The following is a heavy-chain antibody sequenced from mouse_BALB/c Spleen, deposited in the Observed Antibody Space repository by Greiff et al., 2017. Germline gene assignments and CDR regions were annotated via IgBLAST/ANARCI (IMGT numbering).Heavy chain of an antibody. Sequence: QVQLQQPGAELVKPGASVKLSCKASGYTFTSYYMYWVKQRPGQGLEWIGGINPSNGGTNFNEKFKSKATLTVDKSSSTAYMQLSSLTSEDSAVYYCTISVYYYGSAYWGQGTLVTVSA. V-gene: IGHV1S16*01. D-gene: IGHD1-1*01. CDR3: TISVYYYGSAY. CDR2: INPSNGGT. J-gene: IGHJ3*01. CDR1: GYTFTSYY.